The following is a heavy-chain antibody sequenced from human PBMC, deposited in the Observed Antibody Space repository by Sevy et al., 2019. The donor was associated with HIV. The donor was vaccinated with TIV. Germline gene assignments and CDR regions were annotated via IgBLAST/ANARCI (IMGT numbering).Heavy chain of an antibody. V-gene: IGHV3-23*01. CDR1: GFTFSSYA. J-gene: IGHJ4*02. D-gene: IGHD1-1*01. CDR2: ISDTGIGT. CDR3: ARTGRSCRGTTCPIDY. Sequence: GGFLRLSCAASGFTFSSYAMFWVRQAPGKGLEWVSSISDTGIGTYYADSVKGRFTISRDNSKNTLYLQMSSLRAEDTAVYYCARTGRSCRGTTCPIDYWGQGALVTVSS.